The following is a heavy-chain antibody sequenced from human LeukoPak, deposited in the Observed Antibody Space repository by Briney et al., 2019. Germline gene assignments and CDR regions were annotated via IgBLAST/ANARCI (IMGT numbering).Heavy chain of an antibody. CDR3: ARDQPSSAHYDFWSATLKAGYYYMDV. V-gene: IGHV3-7*01. Sequence: GGSLRLSCAASGFTFSSYWMSWVRQAPGKGLEWVANIKQDGSEKYYVDSVKGRFTISRDNAKNSLYLQMNSLRAEDTAVYYCARDQPSSAHYDFWSATLKAGYYYMDVWGEGTTVTVSS. J-gene: IGHJ6*03. CDR2: IKQDGSEK. D-gene: IGHD3-3*01. CDR1: GFTFSSYW.